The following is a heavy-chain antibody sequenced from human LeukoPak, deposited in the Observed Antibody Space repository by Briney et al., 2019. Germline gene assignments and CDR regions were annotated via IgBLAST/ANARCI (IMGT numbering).Heavy chain of an antibody. CDR2: ISGSGGST. V-gene: IGHV3-23*01. D-gene: IGHD3-22*01. J-gene: IGHJ4*02. CDR3: ASLEDYYDSSGSSFDY. Sequence: GGSLRLSCAASGFTFTDYAMNWVRQAPGKGLEWLSAISGSGGSTYYADSVKGRFTISRDNSKNTLYLQMNSLRAEDTAVYYCASLEDYYDSSGSSFDYWGQGTLVTVSS. CDR1: GFTFTDYA.